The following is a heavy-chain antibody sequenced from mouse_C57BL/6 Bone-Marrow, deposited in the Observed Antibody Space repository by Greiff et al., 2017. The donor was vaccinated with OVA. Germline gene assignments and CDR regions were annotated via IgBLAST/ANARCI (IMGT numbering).Heavy chain of an antibody. Sequence: QVQLLQPGAELVKPGSSVKLSCKASGYTFTTYWMDWVKQRPGQGLEWIGNINPSDSETHYNQKFKDKATLTVDKTSSTAYMEVNNLYSEESAVSGGAADFWGRGTTLTVS. CDR2: INPSDSET. V-gene: IGHV1-61*01. CDR3: AADF. J-gene: IGHJ2*01. CDR1: GYTFTTYW.